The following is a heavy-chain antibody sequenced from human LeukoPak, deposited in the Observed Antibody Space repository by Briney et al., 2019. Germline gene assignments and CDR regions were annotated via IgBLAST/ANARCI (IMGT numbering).Heavy chain of an antibody. CDR1: GYTFTGSY. CDR3: ARAELDIVVVVASEPYYFDY. D-gene: IGHD2-15*01. J-gene: IGHJ4*02. Sequence: ASVKVSCKASGYTFTGSYMHWVRQAPGQGLEWMGWINPNSGGTNYAQKFQGRVTMTRDTSISTAYMELSRLRSDDTAVYYCARAELDIVVVVASEPYYFDYWGQGTLVTVSS. V-gene: IGHV1-2*02. CDR2: INPNSGGT.